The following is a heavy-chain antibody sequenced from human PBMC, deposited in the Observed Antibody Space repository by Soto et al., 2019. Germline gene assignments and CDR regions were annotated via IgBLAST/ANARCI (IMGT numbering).Heavy chain of an antibody. J-gene: IGHJ4*02. CDR3: ARIRVTMIVVVDY. V-gene: IGHV2-26*01. CDR2: IFSNDEK. D-gene: IGHD3-22*01. Sequence: SGPTLVNPTETLTLTCTVSGFSLSNARMGVSWIRQPPGKALEWLAHIFSNDEKSYSTSLKSRLTISKDTSKSRVVLTMTNMDPVDTATYYCARIRVTMIVVVDYWGQGTLVTVSS. CDR1: GFSLSNARMG.